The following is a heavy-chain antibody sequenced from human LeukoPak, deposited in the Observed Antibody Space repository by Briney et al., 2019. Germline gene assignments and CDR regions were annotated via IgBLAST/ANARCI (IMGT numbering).Heavy chain of an antibody. Sequence: ASVKVSCKASGYTFTSYYMHWVRQAPGQGLEWMGIINPSGGSTSYAQKFQGRVTITADKSTSTAYMELSSLRSEDTAVYYCATRTPVHSGWLYWYFDLWGRGTLVTVSS. J-gene: IGHJ2*01. CDR3: ATRTPVHSGWLYWYFDL. CDR2: INPSGGST. V-gene: IGHV1-46*01. CDR1: GYTFTSYY. D-gene: IGHD6-19*01.